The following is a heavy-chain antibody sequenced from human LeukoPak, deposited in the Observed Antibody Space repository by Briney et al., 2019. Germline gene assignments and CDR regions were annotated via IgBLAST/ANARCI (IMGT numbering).Heavy chain of an antibody. CDR1: GVSITTYY. CDR3: VRDVDY. Sequence: SETLSLTCTVSGVSITTYYWSWIRQPPGKGLQWIGSIHHSGSTYYSPSLKSRVTISVDTSKNQFSLKLNSVTAADTAVYYCVRDVDYWGQGTLVTVSS. J-gene: IGHJ4*02. V-gene: IGHV4-38-2*02. CDR2: IHHSGST.